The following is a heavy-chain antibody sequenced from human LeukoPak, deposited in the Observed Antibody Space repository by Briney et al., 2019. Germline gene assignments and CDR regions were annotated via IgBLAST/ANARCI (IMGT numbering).Heavy chain of an antibody. CDR1: GFTFHNYA. J-gene: IGHJ4*02. D-gene: IGHD6-19*01. CDR3: AKVRGTYSSGYFFDY. V-gene: IGHV3-9*01. Sequence: GGSLRLSYAASGFTFHNYAMQWVRQAPGKGLEWLSIISWNSGYIGYADSVKGRFTISRDNAKKSLDLQMNSLRAEDTAFYYCAKVRGTYSSGYFFDYWGQGTLVTVSS. CDR2: ISWNSGYI.